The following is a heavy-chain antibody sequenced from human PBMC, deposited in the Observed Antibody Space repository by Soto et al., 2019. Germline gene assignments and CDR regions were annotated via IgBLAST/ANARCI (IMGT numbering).Heavy chain of an antibody. Sequence: QMQLVESGGGAVQPGRSPRLSCAASGFTFSSYGMHWVRQAPGKGLEWVAVISYDGSTKYYGDSFTGRFTISRDNSKNTLYLQMNSLRTEDTALYYCGKSVVTTHPPDYWGQGTLVTVSS. CDR2: ISYDGSTK. V-gene: IGHV3-30*18. J-gene: IGHJ4*02. D-gene: IGHD2-21*02. CDR1: GFTFSSYG. CDR3: GKSVVTTHPPDY.